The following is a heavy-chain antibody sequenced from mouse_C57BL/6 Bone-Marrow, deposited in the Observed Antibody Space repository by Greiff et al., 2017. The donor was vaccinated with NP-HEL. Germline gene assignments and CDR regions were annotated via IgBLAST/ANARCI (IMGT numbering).Heavy chain of an antibody. D-gene: IGHD2-12*01. V-gene: IGHV5-17*01. CDR1: EFTFSDYG. Sequence: EVQGVESGGGLVKPGGSLKLSCAASEFTFSDYGMHWVRQAPEKGLEWVAYISSGSSTIYYADTVKGRFTISRDNAKNTLFLQMTSLRSEDTAMYYCARRYRGLYYYAMDYWGQGTSVTVSS. CDR2: ISSGSSTI. J-gene: IGHJ4*01. CDR3: ARRYRGLYYYAMDY.